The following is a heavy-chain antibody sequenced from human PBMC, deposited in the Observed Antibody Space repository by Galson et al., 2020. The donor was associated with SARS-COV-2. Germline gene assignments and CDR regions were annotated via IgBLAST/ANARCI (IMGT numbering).Heavy chain of an antibody. CDR1: GGSISSSSYY. Sequence: SETLSLTCTVSGGSISSSSYYWGWIRQPPGKGLEWIRSIYYSGSTYYNPSLKSRVTISVDTSKNQFSLKLSSVTAADTAVYYCASLRGYSYAFDIWGQGTMVTVSS. J-gene: IGHJ3*02. V-gene: IGHV4-39*01. CDR2: IYYSGST. CDR3: ASLRGYSYAFDI. D-gene: IGHD5-18*01.